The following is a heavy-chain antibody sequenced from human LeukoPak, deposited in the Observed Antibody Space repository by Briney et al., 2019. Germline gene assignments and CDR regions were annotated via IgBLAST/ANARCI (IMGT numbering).Heavy chain of an antibody. CDR2: IYYSGST. CDR3: ARYQWSEAFDI. D-gene: IGHD2-15*01. J-gene: IGHJ3*02. CDR1: GGSISSYY. V-gene: IGHV4-59*01. Sequence: SETLSLTCSVPGGSISSYYWSWIRQPPGKGLEWIGYIYYSGSTNYNPSLKSRVTISVDTSKNQFSLKLSSVTAADTAVYYCARYQWSEAFDIWGQGTMVTVSS.